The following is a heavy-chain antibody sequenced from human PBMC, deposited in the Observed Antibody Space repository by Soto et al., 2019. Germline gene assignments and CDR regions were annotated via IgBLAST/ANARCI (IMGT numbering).Heavy chain of an antibody. J-gene: IGHJ4*02. Sequence: PSETLSLTCAVYGGSFSGYYWSWIRQPPGKGLEWIGEINHSGSTNYNPSLKSRVTISVDTSKNQFSLKLSSVTAADTAVYYCARDSFSSSWGNFDYWGQGTLVTVSS. CDR1: GGSFSGYY. CDR2: INHSGST. V-gene: IGHV4-34*01. D-gene: IGHD6-6*01. CDR3: ARDSFSSSWGNFDY.